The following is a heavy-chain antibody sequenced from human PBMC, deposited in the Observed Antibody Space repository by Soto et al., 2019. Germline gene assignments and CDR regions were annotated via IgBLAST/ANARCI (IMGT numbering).Heavy chain of an antibody. V-gene: IGHV3-23*01. J-gene: IGHJ4*02. Sequence: PGGSLRLSCAASGFTFSNYAVTWVRQAPGKGLEWVSTISGSGGSTYYADSVKGRFTISRDNSKNTVHLQMNSLRAEDTAVYYCAKVTYSSGWPLDYWGQGALVTVSS. CDR3: AKVTYSSGWPLDY. CDR2: ISGSGGST. CDR1: GFTFSNYA. D-gene: IGHD6-19*01.